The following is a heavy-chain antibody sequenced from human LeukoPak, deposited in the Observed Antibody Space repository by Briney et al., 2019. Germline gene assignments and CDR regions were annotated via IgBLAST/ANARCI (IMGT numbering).Heavy chain of an antibody. CDR3: ARKRYDFWSGSLLFDY. J-gene: IGHJ4*02. D-gene: IGHD3-3*01. V-gene: IGHV4-59*01. CDR1: GGSLSNYY. Sequence: PSETLSLTCTVSGGSLSNYYWSWIRQPPGKGLEWIGYIYYSGSTNYNPSLKSRVTISVDTSKNQFSLKLSSVTAADTAVYHCARKRYDFWSGSLLFDYWGQGTLVTVSS. CDR2: IYYSGST.